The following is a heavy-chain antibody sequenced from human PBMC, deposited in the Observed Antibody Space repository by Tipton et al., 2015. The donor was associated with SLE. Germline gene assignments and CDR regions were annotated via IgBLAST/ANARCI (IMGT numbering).Heavy chain of an antibody. J-gene: IGHJ4*02. CDR2: IGLDGSKS. D-gene: IGHD3-16*01. Sequence: QLVQSGGGLVQPGGSLRLSCAASGFSFSNHWMSWVRQAPGEGLEWLANIGLDGSKSYYIDSVKGRFTISRDNAKNSLYLHMNNLRAEDTAVYYCTRENWVPEYWGQGTLVTVSS. V-gene: IGHV3-7*01. CDR1: GFSFSNHW. CDR3: TRENWVPEY.